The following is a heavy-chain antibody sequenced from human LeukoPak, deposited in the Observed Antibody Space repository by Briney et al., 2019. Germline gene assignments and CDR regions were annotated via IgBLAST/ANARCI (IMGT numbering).Heavy chain of an antibody. CDR1: GYTFTGYY. J-gene: IGHJ5*02. Sequence: GASVKVSCKASGYTFTGYYMHWVRQAPGQGLEWMGWINPNSGGTNYAQKFQGWVTMTRDTSISTAYMELSRLRSDDTAVYYCARDGLVGYSSSWYFSNWFDPWGQGTLVTVSS. D-gene: IGHD6-13*01. V-gene: IGHV1-2*04. CDR2: INPNSGGT. CDR3: ARDGLVGYSSSWYFSNWFDP.